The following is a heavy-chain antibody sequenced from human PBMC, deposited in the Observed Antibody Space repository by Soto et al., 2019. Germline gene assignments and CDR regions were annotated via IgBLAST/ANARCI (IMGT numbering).Heavy chain of an antibody. J-gene: IGHJ2*01. D-gene: IGHD7-27*01. CDR3: ARIRQVVTGAYWYFDL. CDR1: GFTFSSYA. V-gene: IGHV3-30-3*01. Sequence: GGSLRLSCAASGFTFSSYAMHWVRQAPGKGLEWVAVISYDGSNKYYADSVKGRFTISRDNSKNTLYLQMNSLRAEDTAVYYCARIRQVVTGAYWYFDLWGRGTLVTVSS. CDR2: ISYDGSNK.